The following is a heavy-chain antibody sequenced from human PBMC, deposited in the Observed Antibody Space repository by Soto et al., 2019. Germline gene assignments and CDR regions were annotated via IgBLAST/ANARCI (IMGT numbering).Heavy chain of an antibody. Sequence: EVQLVESEGGLVQPGGSLRLSCAASGFTFSSYSMNWVRQAPGKGLEWVSSISRSSSTIYYADSVKGRFTISRDNAMNALYLQMNSLRDEDTAVYYCARDRGGSRGYYPNNYYYCGMDVWGQGTTVTVSS. J-gene: IGHJ6*02. CDR2: ISRSSSTI. CDR1: GFTFSSYS. CDR3: ARDRGGSRGYYPNNYYYCGMDV. D-gene: IGHD3-22*01. V-gene: IGHV3-48*02.